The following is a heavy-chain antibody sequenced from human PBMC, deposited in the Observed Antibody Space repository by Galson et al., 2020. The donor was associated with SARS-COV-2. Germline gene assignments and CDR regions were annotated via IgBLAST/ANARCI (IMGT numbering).Heavy chain of an antibody. CDR1: TGSLSGYL. Sequence: ETLSLTCAVYTGSLSGYLWSWIRQAPGKGLEWIGESSHGGSTNYNPSLKSRVTISIDTSKNQFSLKLSSVTAADTAVYYCARRIYYGSGSNWYLDLWGRGTLVTVSS. V-gene: IGHV4-34*01. D-gene: IGHD3-10*01. J-gene: IGHJ2*01. CDR3: ARRIYYGSGSNWYLDL. CDR2: SSHGGST.